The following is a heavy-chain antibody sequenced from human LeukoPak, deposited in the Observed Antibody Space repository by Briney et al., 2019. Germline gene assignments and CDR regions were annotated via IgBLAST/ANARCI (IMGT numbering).Heavy chain of an antibody. V-gene: IGHV4-34*01. CDR1: GGSFSGYY. CDR3: AGGPSLPGSYYYYMAV. J-gene: IGHJ6*03. D-gene: IGHD2-15*01. CDR2: INHSGST. Sequence: SETMSLTCAVYGGSFSGYYWSWIRQPQGKGLVWIGEINHSGSTNYNPSLKSRVTISVDTSKNQFSLKLSSVASAHTAVSYCAGGPSLPGSYYYYMAVWGKGCSVTVSS.